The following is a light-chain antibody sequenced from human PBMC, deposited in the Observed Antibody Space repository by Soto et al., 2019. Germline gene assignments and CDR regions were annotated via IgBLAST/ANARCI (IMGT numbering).Light chain of an antibody. V-gene: IGKV1-5*01. CDR3: QQYNSYRT. J-gene: IGKJ1*01. CDR2: DAS. Sequence: DIQMTQSPSTLSASVGDRVTITCRASQSISGWLAWYQQKPGKPPKLLIYDASSLEGGVPSRFSGSGSGTEFTLTISSLQPDDFATYYCQQYNSYRTFGQGTKVDIK. CDR1: QSISGW.